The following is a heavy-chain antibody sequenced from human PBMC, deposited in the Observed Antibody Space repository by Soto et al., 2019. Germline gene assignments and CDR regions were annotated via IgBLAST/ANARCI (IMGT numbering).Heavy chain of an antibody. CDR2: ISSSSSTI. J-gene: IGHJ6*02. V-gene: IGHV3-48*01. CDR1: GFTFSSYS. Sequence: PGGSLRLSCAASGFTFSSYSMNWVRQAPGKGLEWVSYISSSSSTIYYADSVKGRFTISRDNAKNSLYLQMNSLRAEDTAVYYCARDPLILWFGELSGYGMDVWGQGTTVTVSS. CDR3: ARDPLILWFGELSGYGMDV. D-gene: IGHD3-10*01.